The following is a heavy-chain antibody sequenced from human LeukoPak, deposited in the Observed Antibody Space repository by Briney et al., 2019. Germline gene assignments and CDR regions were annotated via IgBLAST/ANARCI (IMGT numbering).Heavy chain of an antibody. CDR3: ARLGDSSGYYYGMDV. V-gene: IGHV4-59*08. CDR2: IYYSGST. CDR1: GGSISNYY. Sequence: SETLSLTCTVSGGSISNYYWSWIGQPPGKGLEGIGYIYYSGSTNYNPSLKSRVTISVDTSKNQFSLKLSSVTAADTAVYYCARLGDSSGYYYGMDVWGQGTTVTVSS. D-gene: IGHD3-22*01. J-gene: IGHJ6*02.